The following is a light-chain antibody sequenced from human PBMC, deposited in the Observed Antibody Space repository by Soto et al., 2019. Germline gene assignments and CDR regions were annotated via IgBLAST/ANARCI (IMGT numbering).Light chain of an antibody. CDR3: KQYHNWPWA. CDR2: AAS. J-gene: IGKJ1*01. Sequence: ERVMTQSPATLSVSPGERVSLSCRASQTVSTNLAWYQQKPGQPPRLLIHAASTRATGIPARFSGSGSGTEFTLTISSLQSEDFAVYYCKQYHNWPWAFGQGTKVDIK. CDR1: QTVSTN. V-gene: IGKV3-15*01.